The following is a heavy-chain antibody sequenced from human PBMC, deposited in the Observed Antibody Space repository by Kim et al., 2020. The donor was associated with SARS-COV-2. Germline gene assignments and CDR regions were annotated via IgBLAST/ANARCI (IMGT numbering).Heavy chain of an antibody. CDR1: GGSISSGGYY. CDR3: ARDWRIDCSSTSCLKDPYYYYYGMDV. V-gene: IGHV4-31*03. Sequence: SETLSLTCTVSGGSISSGGYYWSWIRQHPGKGLEWIGYIYYSGSTYYNPSLKSRVTLSEDTSKNQFSLKLSSVTAADTAVYYCARDWRIDCSSTSCLKDPYYYYYGMDVWGQGTTVTVSS. CDR2: IYYSGST. J-gene: IGHJ6*02. D-gene: IGHD2-2*01.